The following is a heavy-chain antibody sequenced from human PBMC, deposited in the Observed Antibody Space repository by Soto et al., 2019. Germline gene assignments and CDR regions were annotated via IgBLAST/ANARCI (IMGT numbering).Heavy chain of an antibody. Sequence: EVSLRLSCTVSGFALNNYGINWVRQAPGKGLEWVSSISKSDYTYYSDSVKGRFTISRDNAKNSVSLQMNTQKASDTAMYYWARRLSNWSGWDHCGQGTLVTVP. CDR2: ISKSDYT. J-gene: IGHJ4*02. CDR3: ARRLSNWSGWDH. D-gene: IGHD3-3*01. V-gene: IGHV3-21*04. CDR1: GFALNNYG.